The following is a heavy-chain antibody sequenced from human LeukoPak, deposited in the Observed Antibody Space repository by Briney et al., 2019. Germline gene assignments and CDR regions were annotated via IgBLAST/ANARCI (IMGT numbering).Heavy chain of an antibody. CDR1: GFTFSTYA. Sequence: PGRSLRLSCAASGFTFSTYAIHWVRQAPGKGLEWVAVISYDGSNKYYAESVKGRFTISRDNSENTLYLQMNSLRAEDTAVYYCAKDNYGFDYWGQGTLVTVSS. J-gene: IGHJ4*02. V-gene: IGHV3-30-3*01. D-gene: IGHD3-10*01. CDR2: ISYDGSNK. CDR3: AKDNYGFDY.